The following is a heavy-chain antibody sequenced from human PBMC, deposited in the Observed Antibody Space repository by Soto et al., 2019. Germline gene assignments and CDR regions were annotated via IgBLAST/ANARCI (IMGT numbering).Heavy chain of an antibody. J-gene: IGHJ3*02. Sequence: GGSLRISCAASGFTFSSYAMSWVRQAPGKGLEWVSAISGSGGSTYYADSVKGRFTISRDNSKNTLYLQMNSLRAEDTAVYYCAKDEIVVVVAARLDPDAFDIWGQGTMVTVSS. D-gene: IGHD2-15*01. CDR2: ISGSGGST. V-gene: IGHV3-23*01. CDR3: AKDEIVVVVAARLDPDAFDI. CDR1: GFTFSSYA.